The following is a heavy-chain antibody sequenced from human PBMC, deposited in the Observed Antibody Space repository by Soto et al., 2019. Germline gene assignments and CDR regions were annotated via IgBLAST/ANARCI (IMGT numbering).Heavy chain of an antibody. CDR2: IGIGSSTK. D-gene: IGHD3-22*01. CDR3: ARDQLYYNDISGRPLNAFDX. Sequence: GGSLRLSCAASGFTFRNYGMNWVRQAPGKGLEWVSYIGIGSSTKYYADSVKGRFTISRDNAKNSLYLQMNSLRAEDTAVYYCARDQLYYNDISGRPLNAFDXWGQGTMVTVSS. CDR1: GFTFRNYG. J-gene: IGHJ3*01. V-gene: IGHV3-48*01.